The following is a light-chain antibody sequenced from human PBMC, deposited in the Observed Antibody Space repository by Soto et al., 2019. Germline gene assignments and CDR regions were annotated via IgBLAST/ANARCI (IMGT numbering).Light chain of an antibody. V-gene: IGKV1-12*01. CDR2: GAS. CDR3: QQANSFPLT. J-gene: IGKJ5*01. Sequence: DIQMTQSPSVVSASVGDRVTITCRASQGISRWLAWYQQRPGKAPELLIYGASSLQSGVPSRFSGSGSGTDFTLTLSSLQPEDFATYDCQQANSFPLTFGQGTRLEIK. CDR1: QGISRW.